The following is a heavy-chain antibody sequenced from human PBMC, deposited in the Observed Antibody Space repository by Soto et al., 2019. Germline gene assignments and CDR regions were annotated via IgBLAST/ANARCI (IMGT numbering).Heavy chain of an antibody. CDR2: IPSGGNPL. Sequence: EVQVVESEGGLVKPGESLRLSCTASGFTFSSFAFNWVRQAPGKGLEWVSTIPSGGNPLYYADPVKGRFTISRDDAKNSVYLQMNSLRVEDTAIYFCARGGYPRYWGQGTLVTVS. CDR3: ARGGYPRY. D-gene: IGHD6-25*01. V-gene: IGHV3-21*01. J-gene: IGHJ4*02. CDR1: GFTFSSFA.